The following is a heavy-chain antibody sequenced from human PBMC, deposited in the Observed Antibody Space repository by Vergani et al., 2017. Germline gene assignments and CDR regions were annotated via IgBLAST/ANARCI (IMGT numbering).Heavy chain of an antibody. J-gene: IGHJ4*02. CDR2: VSFRGDT. D-gene: IGHD3-10*01. CDR1: GASVNSYY. Sequence: QVKLQESGPGLVKPSETLSLTCTVSGASVNSYYWSWIRQPPGKGLEWMGYVSFRGDTLYDPSVKGRMTISLNTSSNQFSLYLTSVTAADTAVYYCARSRIYYGAGSPDYWGQGNLVTGSS. V-gene: IGHV4-59*02. CDR3: ARSRIYYGAGSPDY.